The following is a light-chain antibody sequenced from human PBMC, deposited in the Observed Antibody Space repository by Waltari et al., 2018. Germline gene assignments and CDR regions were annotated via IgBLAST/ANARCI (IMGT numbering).Light chain of an antibody. V-gene: IGLV2-14*03. CDR3: SSYISSSTLEL. Sequence: QSALTQPASVSGSPGQSITISCTGTSSDVGGYNYVSWYQQHPGKAPKLMIYDVSNRPSWVSNRFSGSESGNTAALTISGLQAEDEADYYCSSYISSSTLELFGGGTSLTVL. CDR2: DVS. CDR1: SSDVGGYNY. J-gene: IGLJ2*01.